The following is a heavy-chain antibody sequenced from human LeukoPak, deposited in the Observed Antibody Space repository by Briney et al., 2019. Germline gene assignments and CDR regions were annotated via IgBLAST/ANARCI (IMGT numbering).Heavy chain of an antibody. J-gene: IGHJ6*02. CDR3: ARPGSCYSCYYYYGMDV. CDR1: GFTFSDYY. V-gene: IGHV3-11*01. Sequence: GGSLRLSCAASGFTFSDYYMSWICQAPGKGLEWVSYISSSGSTIYYADSVKGRFTISRDNAKNSLYLQMNSLRAEDTAVYYCARPGSCYSCYYYYGMDVWGQGTTVTVSS. CDR2: ISSSGSTI. D-gene: IGHD2-15*01.